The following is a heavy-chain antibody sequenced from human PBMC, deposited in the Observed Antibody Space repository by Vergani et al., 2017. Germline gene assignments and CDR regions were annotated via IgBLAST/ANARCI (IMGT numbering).Heavy chain of an antibody. CDR3: ARVGHLVAVNGEGPSLDL. V-gene: IGHV4-39*01. CDR1: GASGSSSVSSSGYS. J-gene: IGHJ2*01. Sequence: QVRLQEPGPGLVKPSETLSLICTVSGASGSSSVSSSGYSWVWLRQPPGKGLEWIASIYYRGNSYYSPTLRSRLTISVDTSKDQFSLRLNSVTAADTAIYYCARVGHLVAVNGEGPSLDLWGRGTLVTVSS. D-gene: IGHD2-21*01. CDR2: IYYRGNS.